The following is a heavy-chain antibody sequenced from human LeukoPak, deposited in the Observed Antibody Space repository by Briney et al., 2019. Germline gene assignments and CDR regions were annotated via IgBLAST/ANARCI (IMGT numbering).Heavy chain of an antibody. Sequence: GESLKISCKGSGYSFTSYWIGWVRQMPGKGLEWMGIIYPGDSDTRYSPSFRGQVTISADKSISTAYLQWSSLKASDTAVYYCARLNYYGFHGMDVWGQGTTVTVSS. CDR3: ARLNYYGFHGMDV. CDR1: GYSFTSYW. J-gene: IGHJ6*02. CDR2: IYPGDSDT. V-gene: IGHV5-51*01. D-gene: IGHD3-10*01.